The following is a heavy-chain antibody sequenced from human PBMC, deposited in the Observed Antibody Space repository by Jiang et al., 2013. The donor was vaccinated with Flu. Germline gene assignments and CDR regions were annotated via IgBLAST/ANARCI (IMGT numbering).Heavy chain of an antibody. J-gene: IGHJ4*02. CDR2: INPNSGGT. CDR3: AREIDMAVAGTGGDS. D-gene: IGHD6-19*01. Sequence: SGAEVKKPGASVKVSCKASGYTFTAYYIHWVRQAPGQGLEWMGWINPNSGGTNYAQRFQDRVTMTRDTSINTAYMDPEQARESDDTAVYYCAREIDMAVAGTGGDSWGQGTLVTVSS. V-gene: IGHV1-2*02. CDR1: GYTFTAYY.